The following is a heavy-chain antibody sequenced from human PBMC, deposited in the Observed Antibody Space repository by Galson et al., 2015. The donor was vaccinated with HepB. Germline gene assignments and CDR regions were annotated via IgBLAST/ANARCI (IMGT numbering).Heavy chain of an antibody. Sequence: SVKVSCKASGYTFTNYYIHWVRQAPGQGLEWMGRITPNSGGTNYAQKFQGRVTMTRDTSISTAYMELSRLRSDDTAVYYCVRSYYDILTGYYYFDYWGQGSLVTVSS. V-gene: IGHV1-2*06. CDR2: ITPNSGGT. CDR1: GYTFTNYY. J-gene: IGHJ4*02. D-gene: IGHD3-9*01. CDR3: VRSYYDILTGYYYFDY.